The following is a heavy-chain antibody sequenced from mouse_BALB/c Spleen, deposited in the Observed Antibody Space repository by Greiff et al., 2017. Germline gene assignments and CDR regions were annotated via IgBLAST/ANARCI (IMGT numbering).Heavy chain of an antibody. CDR2: IWGDGST. CDR1: GFSLTGYG. Sequence: VKLVESGPGLVAPSQSLSITCTVSGFSLTGYGVNWVRQPPGKGLEWLGMIWGDGSTDYNSALKSRLSISKDNSKSQVFLKMNSLQTDDTARYYCARDHYYGSSYDWYFDVWGAGTTVTVSS. V-gene: IGHV2-6-7*01. D-gene: IGHD1-1*01. J-gene: IGHJ1*01. CDR3: ARDHYYGSSYDWYFDV.